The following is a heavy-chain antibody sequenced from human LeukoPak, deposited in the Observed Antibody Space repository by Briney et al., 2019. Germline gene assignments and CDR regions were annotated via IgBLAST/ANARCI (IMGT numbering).Heavy chain of an antibody. J-gene: IGHJ3*02. Sequence: GGSLRLSCAASGFIFSSYAMSWVRQAPGKGLEWVSVISDSGGSTYYADSVKGQFTISRDNSKNTLYLQMNSLRAEDTAVYYCAKYGYYDNSGYPSPVGAFDIWGQGTMVTVSS. D-gene: IGHD3-22*01. V-gene: IGHV3-23*01. CDR1: GFIFSSYA. CDR2: ISDSGGST. CDR3: AKYGYYDNSGYPSPVGAFDI.